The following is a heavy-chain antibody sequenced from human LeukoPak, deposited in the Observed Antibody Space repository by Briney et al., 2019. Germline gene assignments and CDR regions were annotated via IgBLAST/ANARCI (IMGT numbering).Heavy chain of an antibody. Sequence: PSETLSLTCAVYNGSFSGNYWSWIRQPPGKGLEWIGEVNHNAKAYYNPSLKSRVTISIDMSKNQISLKLTSVTAADTAVYYCARHRSRCSSTSCYFHYYYYMDVWGKGTTVTVSS. D-gene: IGHD2-2*01. CDR3: ARHRSRCSSTSCYFHYYYYMDV. J-gene: IGHJ6*03. CDR2: VNHNAKA. CDR1: NGSFSGNY. V-gene: IGHV4-34*01.